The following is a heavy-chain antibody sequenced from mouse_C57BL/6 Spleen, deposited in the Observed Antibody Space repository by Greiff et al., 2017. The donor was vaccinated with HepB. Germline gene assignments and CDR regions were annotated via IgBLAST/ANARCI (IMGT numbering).Heavy chain of an antibody. J-gene: IGHJ2*01. CDR1: GYTFTSYW. CDR3: ARGDYGSSFDY. V-gene: IGHV1-50*01. CDR2: IDPSDSYT. Sequence: QVQLQQPGAELVKPGASVKLSCKASGYTFTSYWMQWVKQRPGQGLEWIGEIDPSDSYTNYNQKFKGKATLTVDTSSSTAYMQLSSLTAEDSAFYYCARGDYGSSFDYWGQGTTLTVSS. D-gene: IGHD1-1*01.